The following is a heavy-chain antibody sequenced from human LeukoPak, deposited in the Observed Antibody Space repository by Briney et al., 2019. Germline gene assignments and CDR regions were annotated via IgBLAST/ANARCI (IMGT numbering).Heavy chain of an antibody. Sequence: PGGSLRLSCAASGFTFCSYAMSWVRHTPGKGLECVSNIRGGGDSKCYAGDENGLFTICGDKTNNTQNVQKNRLIVDNTAVDYCTKDCSYARELHNSGFFIDWGQGTLVTVSS. CDR3: TKDCSYARELHNSGFFID. V-gene: IGHV3-23*01. D-gene: IGHD1-26*01. CDR2: IRGGGDSK. CDR1: GFTFCSYA. J-gene: IGHJ4*02.